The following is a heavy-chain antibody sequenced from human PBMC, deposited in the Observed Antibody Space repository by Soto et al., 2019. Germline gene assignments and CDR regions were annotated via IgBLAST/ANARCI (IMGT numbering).Heavy chain of an antibody. Sequence: ASVKVSCKASGYTFTSYAMHWVRQAPGQRLEWMGWINAGNGNTKYSQKFQGRVTITRDTSASTAYMELSSLRSDDTAVYYCARAPLSRKVDRVLDFRGQGTLVTLSS. V-gene: IGHV1-3*01. CDR3: ARAPLSRKVDRVLDF. J-gene: IGHJ4*02. D-gene: IGHD3-10*01. CDR2: INAGNGNT. CDR1: GYTFTSYA.